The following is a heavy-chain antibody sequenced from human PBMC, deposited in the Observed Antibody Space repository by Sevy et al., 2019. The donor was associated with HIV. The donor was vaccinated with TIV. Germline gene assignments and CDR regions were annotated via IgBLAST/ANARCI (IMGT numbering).Heavy chain of an antibody. J-gene: IGHJ6*02. V-gene: IGHV3-23*01. CDR2: ISGNGFRT. D-gene: IGHD2-2*01. CDR1: GFTFSSYA. Sequence: GGSLRLSCAASGFTFSSYAMSWVRQAPGKGLEWVSAISGNGFRTYYADSLKGRFTLSRDNSKNTLYMEMNSLRVEDTAVYYCAKEGYCSSTSCYVYYYYGMDVWGQGTTVTVSS. CDR3: AKEGYCSSTSCYVYYYYGMDV.